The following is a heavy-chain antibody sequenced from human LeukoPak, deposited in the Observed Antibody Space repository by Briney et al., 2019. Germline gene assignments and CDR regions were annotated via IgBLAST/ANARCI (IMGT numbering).Heavy chain of an antibody. CDR2: IKSKVNGETT. Sequence: GGSLRLSCAASGFTFSDAWMSWVRQAPGKGLEWVGRIKSKVNGETTDYAAAVKGRFTISRDDSENTLYLQMNSLRAEDTAVYYCARSPSIVAHAFDIWGQGTMVTVYS. V-gene: IGHV3-15*01. CDR1: GFTFSDAW. CDR3: ARSPSIVAHAFDI. J-gene: IGHJ3*02. D-gene: IGHD5-12*01.